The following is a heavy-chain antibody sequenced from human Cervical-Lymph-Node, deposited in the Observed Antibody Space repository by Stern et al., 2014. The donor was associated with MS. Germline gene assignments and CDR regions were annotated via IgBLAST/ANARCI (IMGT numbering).Heavy chain of an antibody. D-gene: IGHD3-16*01. CDR1: GFTFSSYA. V-gene: IGHV3-23*04. CDR2: ISGSGGST. Sequence: EVQLVESGGGLVQPGGSLRLSCAASGFTFSSYAMSWVRQAPGKGLEGVSAISGSGGSTYYADSVKGRFTISRDNSKNTLYLQMNSLRAEDTAVYYCASNIYDYVWGSYVPFDYWGQGTLVTVSS. J-gene: IGHJ4*02. CDR3: ASNIYDYVWGSYVPFDY.